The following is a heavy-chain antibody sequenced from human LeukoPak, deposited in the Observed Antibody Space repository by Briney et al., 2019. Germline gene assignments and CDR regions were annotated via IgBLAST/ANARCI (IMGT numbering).Heavy chain of an antibody. CDR3: AAGGNYYYYYMDV. J-gene: IGHJ6*03. Sequence: TGGSLRLSCAASGFTVSSNYMSWVRQAPGKGLEWVSVIYSGGSTYYADSVKGRFTISRDNSKNTLYLQMNSLRAEDTAVYYCAAGGNYYYYYMDVWGKGTTVAVSS. V-gene: IGHV3-66*02. CDR1: GFTVSSNY. D-gene: IGHD2-15*01. CDR2: IYSGGST.